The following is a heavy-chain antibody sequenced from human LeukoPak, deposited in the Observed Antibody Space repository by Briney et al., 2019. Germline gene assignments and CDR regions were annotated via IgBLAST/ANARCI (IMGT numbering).Heavy chain of an antibody. D-gene: IGHD6-13*01. Sequence: PGGSLRLSRAASGFTFSSYSMNWVRQAPGKGLEWVSSISSSSSYIYYADSVKGRFTISRDNAKNSLYLQMNSLRAEDTAVYFCARDESVAAAGIGAFDIWGQGTMVTVSS. CDR3: ARDESVAAAGIGAFDI. J-gene: IGHJ3*02. CDR1: GFTFSSYS. CDR2: ISSSSSYI. V-gene: IGHV3-21*01.